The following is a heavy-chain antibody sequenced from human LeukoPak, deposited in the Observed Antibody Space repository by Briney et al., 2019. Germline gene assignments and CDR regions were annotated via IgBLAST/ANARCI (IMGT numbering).Heavy chain of an antibody. J-gene: IGHJ4*02. CDR3: ARESLPQGDYGDYVGDY. CDR1: GFTFSSYS. CDR2: ISSSSSYI. D-gene: IGHD4-17*01. Sequence: GGSLRLSCAASGFTFSSYSMNWVRQAPGKGLEWVSSISSSSSYIYYADSVKGRFTISRDNAKNSLYLQMNSLRAEDTAVYYCARESLPQGDYGDYVGDYWGQGILVTVSS. V-gene: IGHV3-21*01.